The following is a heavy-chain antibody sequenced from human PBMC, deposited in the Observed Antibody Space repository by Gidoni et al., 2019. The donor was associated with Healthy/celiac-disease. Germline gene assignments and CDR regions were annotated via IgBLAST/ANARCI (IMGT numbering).Heavy chain of an antibody. J-gene: IGHJ4*02. CDR2: INHSGST. V-gene: IGHV4-34*01. CDR1: GGSFSGYY. D-gene: IGHD3-3*01. Sequence: QVQLQQWGAGRLKPSETLSLTCAVDGGSFSGYYWSWIRQPPGKGLEWIGEINHSGSTNYNPSLKRRVTISVDTSKNQFSLKLSSVTAADTAVYYCARRGIRFLEVVFGYWGQGTLVTVSS. CDR3: ARRGIRFLEVVFGY.